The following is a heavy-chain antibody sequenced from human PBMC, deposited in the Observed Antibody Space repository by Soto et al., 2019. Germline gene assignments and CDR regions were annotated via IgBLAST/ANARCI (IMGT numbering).Heavy chain of an antibody. CDR2: SYTSGST. D-gene: IGHD3-22*01. V-gene: IGHV4-4*07. Sequence: SETLSLTCTVSGGSISSYYWSWIRQPAGKGLEWIGRSYTSGSTNYNPSLKRRVTRSVATSKNQFSLKLSSVTTADTAVDYCAGGRNYYYDRSDVVPWLDNYWGEGTRVTVSA. CDR3: AGGRNYYYDRSDVVPWLDNY. J-gene: IGHJ4*02. CDR1: GGSISSYY.